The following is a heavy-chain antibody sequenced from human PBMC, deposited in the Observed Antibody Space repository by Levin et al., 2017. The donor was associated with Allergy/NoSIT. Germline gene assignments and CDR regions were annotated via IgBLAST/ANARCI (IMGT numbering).Heavy chain of an antibody. CDR1: GYTFTGYY. CDR3: AREAIAAAGTRWFDP. Sequence: GESLKISCKASGYTFTGYYMHWVRQAPGQGLEWMGWINPNSGGTNYAQKFQGWVTMTRDTSISTAYMELSRLRSDDTAVYYCAREAIAAAGTRWFDPWGQGTLVTVSS. J-gene: IGHJ5*02. CDR2: INPNSGGT. V-gene: IGHV1-2*04. D-gene: IGHD6-13*01.